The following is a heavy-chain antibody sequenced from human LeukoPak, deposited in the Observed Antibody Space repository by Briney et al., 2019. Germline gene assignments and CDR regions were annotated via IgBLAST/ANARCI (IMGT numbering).Heavy chain of an antibody. V-gene: IGHV3-48*03. CDR2: ISSSGSTI. CDR3: AELGITMIGGV. Sequence: PGGSLRLSCAASGFTFSSYEMNWVRQAPGKGLEWVSYISSSGSTIYYADSVKGRFAISRDNARNSLYLQMNSLRAEDTAVYYCAELGITMIGGVWGKGTTVTISS. D-gene: IGHD3-10*02. CDR1: GFTFSSYE. J-gene: IGHJ6*04.